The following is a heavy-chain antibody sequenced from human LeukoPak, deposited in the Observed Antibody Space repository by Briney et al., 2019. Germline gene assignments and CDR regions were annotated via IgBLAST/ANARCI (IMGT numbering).Heavy chain of an antibody. J-gene: IGHJ4*02. CDR3: ARGYSGSSYYFDV. D-gene: IGHD5-12*01. CDR2: IYYSGST. V-gene: IGHV4-59*01. Sequence: SETLSLTCIVSGGSINTYYWSWIRQPPGKGLEWIGYIYYSGSTNYNPSLESRVTISVDTSKNHFSLNVTSVTAADTAVYYCARGYSGSSYYFDVWGQGTLVTVSS. CDR1: GGSINTYY.